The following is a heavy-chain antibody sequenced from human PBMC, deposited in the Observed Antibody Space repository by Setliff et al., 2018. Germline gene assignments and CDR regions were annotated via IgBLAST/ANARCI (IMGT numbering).Heavy chain of an antibody. V-gene: IGHV3-15*01. CDR1: GFTFSNAW. Sequence: PGGSLRLSCAASGFTFSNAWMSWVRQAPGKGLEWVGRIKSKTDGGTIDYAAPVKGRFIISGDESENTLYLQMNSLKTEDTAVYYCTTDPSPTFGGVIGAAFDFWGQGTMVTVSS. CDR3: TTDPSPTFGGVIGAAFDF. J-gene: IGHJ3*01. D-gene: IGHD3-16*01. CDR2: IKSKTDGGTI.